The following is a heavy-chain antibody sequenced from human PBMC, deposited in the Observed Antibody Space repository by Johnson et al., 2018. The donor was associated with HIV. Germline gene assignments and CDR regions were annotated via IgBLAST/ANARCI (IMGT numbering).Heavy chain of an antibody. J-gene: IGHJ3*02. CDR1: GFTFSSYG. D-gene: IGHD6-19*01. V-gene: IGHV3-33*01. Sequence: QVQLVESGGGLVQPGRSLRLSCAASGFTFSSYGMHWVRQAPGKGLEWVAVIWYDGSNKYYADSVKGRFTISRDNAKNSLYLQMNSLRAEDTALYYCARDEASSGLGAFDIWGQGTMVTVSS. CDR3: ARDEASSGLGAFDI. CDR2: IWYDGSNK.